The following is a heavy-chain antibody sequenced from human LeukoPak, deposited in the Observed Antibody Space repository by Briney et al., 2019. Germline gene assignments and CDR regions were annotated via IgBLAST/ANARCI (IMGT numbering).Heavy chain of an antibody. D-gene: IGHD1-20*01. CDR2: IYYSGST. V-gene: IGHV4-39*07. Sequence: SETLSLTCTVSGGSISGSSYYWGWIRQPPGKGLEWIGSIYYSGSTYYNPSLKSRVTISVDTSKNQFSLKLSSVTAADTAVYYCARSDITGTTVDYWGQGTLVTVSS. J-gene: IGHJ4*02. CDR1: GGSISGSSYY. CDR3: ARSDITGTTVDY.